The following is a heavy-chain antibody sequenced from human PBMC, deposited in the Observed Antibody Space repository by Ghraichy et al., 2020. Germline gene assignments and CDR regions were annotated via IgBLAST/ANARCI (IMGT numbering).Heavy chain of an antibody. Sequence: ASVKVSCKASGYTFTSYGISWVRQAPGQGLEWMGWISAYNGNTNYAQKLQGRVTMTTDTSTSTAYMELRSLRSDDTAVYYCARDFSLAAAAGTLFDYWGQGTLVTVSS. V-gene: IGHV1-18*01. CDR3: ARDFSLAAAAGTLFDY. CDR1: GYTFTSYG. D-gene: IGHD6-13*01. J-gene: IGHJ4*02. CDR2: ISAYNGNT.